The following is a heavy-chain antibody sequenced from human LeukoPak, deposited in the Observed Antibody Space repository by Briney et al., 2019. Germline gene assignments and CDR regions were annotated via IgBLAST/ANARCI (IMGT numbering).Heavy chain of an antibody. V-gene: IGHV4-39*01. Sequence: PSETLSLTCTVSGGSISSSGYYWGWIRQPPGTGLEWIGSIYYSGSTYYNPSLKSRVTISVDTSKNQLSLRLSSVTAADTAVYDCARYSYLDYGMDVWGQGTTVTVSS. CDR2: IYYSGST. CDR3: ARYSYLDYGMDV. J-gene: IGHJ6*02. D-gene: IGHD2-15*01. CDR1: GGSISSSGYY.